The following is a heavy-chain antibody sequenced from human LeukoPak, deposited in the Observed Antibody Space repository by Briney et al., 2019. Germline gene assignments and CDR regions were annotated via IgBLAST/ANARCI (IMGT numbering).Heavy chain of an antibody. CDR1: GFTFDDYA. Sequence: GGSLRLSCAASGFTFDDYAMHWVRQAPGKGLEWVSGICWNSGSIGYADSVKGRFTISRDNAKNSLYLQMNSLRAEVMALYYCAKSGSYSSSWYYFDYWGQGTLVTVSS. CDR2: ICWNSGSI. D-gene: IGHD6-13*01. J-gene: IGHJ4*02. V-gene: IGHV3-9*03. CDR3: AKSGSYSSSWYYFDY.